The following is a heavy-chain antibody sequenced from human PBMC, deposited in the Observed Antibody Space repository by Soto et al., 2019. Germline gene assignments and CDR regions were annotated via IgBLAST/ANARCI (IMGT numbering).Heavy chain of an antibody. J-gene: IGHJ6*03. CDR1: GFTFSDYY. CDR3: ARDFSVGIDYYYYYMDV. D-gene: IGHD1-26*01. V-gene: IGHV3-11*01. Sequence: GGSLRLSCAASGFTFSDYYMSWIRQAPGKGLEWVSYISSSGSTIYYADSVKGRFTISRDNAKNSLYLQMNSLRAEDTAVYYCARDFSVGIDYYYYYMDVWGKGTTVTVSS. CDR2: ISSSGSTI.